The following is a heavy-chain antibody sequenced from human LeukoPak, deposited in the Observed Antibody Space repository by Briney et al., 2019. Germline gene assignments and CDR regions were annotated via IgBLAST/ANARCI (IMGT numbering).Heavy chain of an antibody. CDR3: ARHKAAAGRGSWFDP. CDR1: GGSISSSSYY. D-gene: IGHD6-13*01. CDR2: IYYSGST. Sequence: SETLSLTCTVSGGSISSSSYYWGWIRQPPGKGLEWIGSIYYSGSTNYNPSLKSRVTISVDTSKNQFSLKLSSVTAADTAVYYCARHKAAAGRGSWFDPWGQGTLVTVSS. V-gene: IGHV4-39*07. J-gene: IGHJ5*02.